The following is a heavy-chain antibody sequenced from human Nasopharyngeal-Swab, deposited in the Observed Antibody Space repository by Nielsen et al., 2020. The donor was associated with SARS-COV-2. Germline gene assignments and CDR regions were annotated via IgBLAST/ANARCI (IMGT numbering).Heavy chain of an antibody. CDR2: IHPRGGST. V-gene: IGHV1-46*01. J-gene: IGHJ5*02. CDR3: ARDMPGSIVVVSAADSNGRRNWFDP. Sequence: ASVKVSCKASGYTFTSYYMHWVRQAPGQGLEWMGIIHPRGGSTNYAQKFQGRVTMTRDTSTRTVHLELSSLTSDDTAIYYCARDMPGSIVVVSAADSNGRRNWFDPWGQGTLVTVSS. CDR1: GYTFTSYY. D-gene: IGHD2-2*01.